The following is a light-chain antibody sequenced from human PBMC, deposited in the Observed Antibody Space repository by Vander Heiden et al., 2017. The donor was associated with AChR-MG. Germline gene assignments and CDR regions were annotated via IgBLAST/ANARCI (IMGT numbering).Light chain of an antibody. CDR1: QSISSW. CDR2: KAS. J-gene: IGKJ1*01. Sequence: DIQMTQSPSTLSASVGDRVTITCRASQSISSWLAWYQQKPGKAPKLLFYKASSLESGVPSRFSGSGSGTEFTLTISSLQPDDFATYYCQQYNSRGTFGQGTKVEIK. V-gene: IGKV1-5*03. CDR3: QQYNSRGT.